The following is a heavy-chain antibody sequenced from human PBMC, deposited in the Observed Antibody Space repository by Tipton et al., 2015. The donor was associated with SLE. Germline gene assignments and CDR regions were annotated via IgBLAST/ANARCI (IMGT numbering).Heavy chain of an antibody. CDR1: GGSISSFY. J-gene: IGHJ4*02. D-gene: IGHD2-15*01. CDR3: ARGGIYCGGGSCYDY. V-gene: IGHV4-4*07. Sequence: TLSLTCTVSGGSISSFYLNWIRQPAGKELEWIGRIYTSGTTNYNPSLKSRVTISVDTSKNQFSLKLRSVTAADTAVYYCARGGIYCGGGSCYDYWGQGTLVTVSS. CDR2: IYTSGTT.